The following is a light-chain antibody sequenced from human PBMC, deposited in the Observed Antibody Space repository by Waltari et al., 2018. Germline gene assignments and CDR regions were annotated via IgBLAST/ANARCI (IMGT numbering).Light chain of an antibody. CDR2: DLT. J-gene: IGLJ2*01. V-gene: IGLV2-14*03. CDR1: SDDIGAYSY. Sequence: QSALTQPASVSGSPGQSITISCTGTSDDIGAYSYVTWYHQRPGEVPKLIIYDLTERPSGVSNRFSGSKSGSTASLTVSGLQAEDEGLFYCSAYTSTGSLKFGGGTRVTVL. CDR3: SAYTSTGSLK.